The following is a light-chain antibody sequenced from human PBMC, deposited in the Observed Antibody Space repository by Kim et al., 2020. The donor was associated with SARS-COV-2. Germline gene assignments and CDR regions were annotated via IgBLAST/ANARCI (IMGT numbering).Light chain of an antibody. CDR1: QSVLYSSKNRNY. CDR3: QQYYSTPLT. Sequence: DIVMTQSPDSLAVSLGERATINCKSSQSVLYSSKNRNYLAWYQQKPRQPPKLLIYWASTRESGVPDRFSGSGSGTDFTLTISSLQAEDVAVYYCQQYYSTPLTFGQGTRLEIK. J-gene: IGKJ5*01. CDR2: WAS. V-gene: IGKV4-1*01.